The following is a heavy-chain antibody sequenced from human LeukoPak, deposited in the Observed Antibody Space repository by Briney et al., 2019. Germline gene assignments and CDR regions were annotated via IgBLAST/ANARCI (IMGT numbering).Heavy chain of an antibody. CDR1: GFSISSSA. CDR2: IYYSGST. V-gene: IGHV4-59*01. D-gene: IGHD5-12*01. J-gene: IGHJ4*02. CDR3: ARGGHSGYDYTDC. Sequence: GSLRLSCAASGFSISSSAMNWVRQAPGKGLEWIGYIYYSGSTNYNPSLNSRVTISVDTSNNQFSLKLSSVTAADTAVYYCARGGHSGYDYTDCWGQGTLAPSPQ.